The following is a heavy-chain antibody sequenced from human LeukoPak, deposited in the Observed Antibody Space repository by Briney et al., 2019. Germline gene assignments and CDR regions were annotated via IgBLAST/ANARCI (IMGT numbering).Heavy chain of an antibody. V-gene: IGHV3-23*01. D-gene: IGHD7-27*01. CDR1: GFTFSTYA. J-gene: IGHJ4*02. Sequence: GGSLRLSCAASGFTFSTYAMSWVRQAPGKGLEWVSAISGSGGSTYYADSVKGRFTISRDNSKNTLYLQMDSLRVEDTAMYYCARAAGDYSEGGYWGQGTLVTVSS. CDR3: ARAAGDYSEGGY. CDR2: ISGSGGST.